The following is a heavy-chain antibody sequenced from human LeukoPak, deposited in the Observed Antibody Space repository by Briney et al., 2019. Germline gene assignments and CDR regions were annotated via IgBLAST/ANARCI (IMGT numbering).Heavy chain of an antibody. CDR2: IYYSWST. V-gene: IGHV4-31*01. CDR3: ARGRCSSTSCYASDY. J-gene: IGHJ4*02. D-gene: IGHD2-2*01. Sequence: SQTLSLTCTVSGGSISSGGYYWSWIRQHPGKGLDWIGDIYYSWSTYYNPSLKSLVTISVDTSKNQFSLKLSSVTAADTAVYYCARGRCSSTSCYASDYWGQGTLVTVSS. CDR1: GGSISSGGYY.